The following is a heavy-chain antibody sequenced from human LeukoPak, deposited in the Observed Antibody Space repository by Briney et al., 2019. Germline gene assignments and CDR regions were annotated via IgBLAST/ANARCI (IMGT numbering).Heavy chain of an antibody. J-gene: IGHJ4*02. V-gene: IGHV3-30*02. CDR3: AKEGPSGYGAFDY. Sequence: PGGSLRLSCAASGFTLSSYGMHWVRQAPDKGLEWVAFIRYDGSNKYYADSVKGRFTISRDNSKNTMYLQMTSLRDADTAVYYCAKEGPSGYGAFDYWGQGTLVTVSS. CDR2: IRYDGSNK. D-gene: IGHD5-12*01. CDR1: GFTLSSYG.